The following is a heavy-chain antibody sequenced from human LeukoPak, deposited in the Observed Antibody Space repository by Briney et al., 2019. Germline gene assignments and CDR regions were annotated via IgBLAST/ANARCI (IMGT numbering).Heavy chain of an antibody. CDR3: ARFGYSSSLIKYYYYYYMDV. V-gene: IGHV7-4-1*02. J-gene: IGHJ6*03. D-gene: IGHD6-13*01. Sequence: ASVKVSCKTSGYTFISYAMNWVRQAPGQGLEWMGWINTNTGNPTYAQGFTGRYVFSLDTSVSTAYLQISGLKADDTAVYYCARFGYSSSLIKYYYYYYMDVWGKGTTVTVSS. CDR1: GYTFISYA. CDR2: INTNTGNP.